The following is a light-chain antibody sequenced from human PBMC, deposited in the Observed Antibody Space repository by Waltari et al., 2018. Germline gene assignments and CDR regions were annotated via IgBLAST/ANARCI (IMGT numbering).Light chain of an antibody. CDR2: INSDGSH. CDR1: SGHSSNI. V-gene: IGLV4-69*01. J-gene: IGLJ3*02. CDR3: QTGGHGTWV. Sequence: QLVLTQSPSASASLGASVKLPCTLDSGHSSNIVAWPKQQLEKGPRYLMKINSDGSHSQGDEIPDRFSGSSSGAERYLTISSVQSEDEADYYCQTGGHGTWVFGGGTKLTVL.